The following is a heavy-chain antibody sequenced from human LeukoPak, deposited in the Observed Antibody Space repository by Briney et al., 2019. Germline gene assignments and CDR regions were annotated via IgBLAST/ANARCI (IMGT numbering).Heavy chain of an antibody. J-gene: IGHJ4*02. D-gene: IGHD3-3*01. V-gene: IGHV4-39*07. CDR1: GGSISSSSHY. CDR2: INHSGST. Sequence: SETLSLTCTVSGGSISSSSHYWGWIRQPPGKGLEWIGEINHSGSTNYNPSLKSRVTISVDTSKNQFSLKLSSVTAADTAVYYCARYYYDFWSQIDYWGQGTLVTVSS. CDR3: ARYYYDFWSQIDY.